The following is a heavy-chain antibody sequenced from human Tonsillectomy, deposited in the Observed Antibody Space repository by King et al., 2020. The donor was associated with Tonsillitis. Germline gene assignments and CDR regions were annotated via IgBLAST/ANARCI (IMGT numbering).Heavy chain of an antibody. CDR2: INHSGST. CDR3: ARGGAIYGGYYYGMDV. J-gene: IGHJ6*02. D-gene: IGHD2-2*02. V-gene: IGHV4-34*01. CDR1: GGSFSGYY. Sequence: VQLQQWGAGLLKPSETLSLTCAVYGGSFSGYYWSWIRQPPGKGLEWIGEINHSGSTNYNPSLKSRVTISVDTSKNQISLKLSSVTAADTAVYYRARGGAIYGGYYYGMDVWGQGTTVTVSS.